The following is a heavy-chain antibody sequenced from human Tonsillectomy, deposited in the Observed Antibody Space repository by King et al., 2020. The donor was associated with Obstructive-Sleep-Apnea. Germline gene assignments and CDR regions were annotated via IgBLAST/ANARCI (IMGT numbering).Heavy chain of an antibody. CDR3: AREGHYYDISDYYYECLDY. V-gene: IGHV3-23*04. J-gene: IGHJ4*02. Sequence: VQLVESGGGMVQPRGSLRLSCAASGFTFSNYAMSWVRQAPGKGLEWVSGISGSGGNTYYVDSVKGRFTISRDNSKSTLYLQMNSLRAEDTAVYFCAREGHYYDISDYYYECLDYWGQGTLVTVSS. CDR2: ISGSGGNT. CDR1: GFTFSNYA. D-gene: IGHD3-22*01.